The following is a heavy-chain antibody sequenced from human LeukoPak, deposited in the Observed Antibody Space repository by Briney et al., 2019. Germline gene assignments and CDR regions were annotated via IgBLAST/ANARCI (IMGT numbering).Heavy chain of an antibody. CDR1: GYTFTGYY. D-gene: IGHD3-3*01. J-gene: IGHJ3*02. V-gene: IGHV1-2*02. CDR3: ARDFWRGYYGAFDI. CDR2: INPNSGGT. Sequence: ASVKVSCKASGYTFTGYYMHWVRQAPGQGLEWMGWINPNSGGTNYAQKFQGRVTMTRDTSISTAYMELSRLRSDDTAVYYCARDFWRGYYGAFDIWGQGTMVTVSS.